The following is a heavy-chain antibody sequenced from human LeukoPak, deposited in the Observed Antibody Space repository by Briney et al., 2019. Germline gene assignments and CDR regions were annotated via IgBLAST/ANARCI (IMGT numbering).Heavy chain of an antibody. CDR1: GYTFTTYG. J-gene: IGHJ4*02. D-gene: IGHD3-22*01. CDR2: IGPYNDNT. V-gene: IGHV1-18*01. CDR3: ARDYYDSSGYYGY. Sequence: ASVKVSCKASGYTFTTYGISWVRQAPGQGLEWMGWIGPYNDNTEYAQKFQGRVTMTTDTSTSTVYMELRSLRSDDTAVYYCARDYYDSSGYYGYWGQGTLVTVSS.